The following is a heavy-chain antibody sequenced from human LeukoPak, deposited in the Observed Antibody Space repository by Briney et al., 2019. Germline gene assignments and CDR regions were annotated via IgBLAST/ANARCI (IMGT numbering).Heavy chain of an antibody. D-gene: IGHD6-13*01. Sequence: GGSLRLSCAASGFTFSSYAMHWVRQAPGKGLEWVAVISYDGSNKYYADSVKGRFTISRDNSKNTLYLQMNSLRAEDTAVYYCARDWRLEYVEEQQLVPDYWGQGTLVTVSS. CDR1: GFTFSSYA. CDR3: ARDWRLEYVEEQQLVPDY. V-gene: IGHV3-30-3*01. J-gene: IGHJ4*02. CDR2: ISYDGSNK.